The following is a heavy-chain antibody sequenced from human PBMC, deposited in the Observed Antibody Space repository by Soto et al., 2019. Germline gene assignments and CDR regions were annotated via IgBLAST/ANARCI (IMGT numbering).Heavy chain of an antibody. D-gene: IGHD6-6*01. V-gene: IGHV1-69*13. CDR3: ARGYSSSPRWFDP. J-gene: IGHJ5*02. Sequence: SVKVSCKAFGGTFSSYAISWVRQAPGQGLEWMGGITPIFGTANYAQKFQGRVTITADESTSTAYMELSSLRSEDTAVYYCARGYSSSPRWFDPWGQGTLVTVSS. CDR1: GGTFSSYA. CDR2: ITPIFGTA.